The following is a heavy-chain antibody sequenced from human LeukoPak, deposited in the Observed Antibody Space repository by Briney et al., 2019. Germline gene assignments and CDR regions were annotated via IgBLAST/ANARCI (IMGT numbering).Heavy chain of an antibody. Sequence: GGSLRLSCAASGFTFSSYSMNWVRQAPGKGLEWVSAITSSGGSTYYGDPVKGRFTISRDNSRNTLYLQMNGLRVDDTAVYYCARDLCWGCFDDWGQGNLVTVSS. CDR2: ITSSGGST. J-gene: IGHJ4*02. CDR1: GFTFSSYS. D-gene: IGHD3-10*02. CDR3: ARDLCWGCFDD. V-gene: IGHV3-23*01.